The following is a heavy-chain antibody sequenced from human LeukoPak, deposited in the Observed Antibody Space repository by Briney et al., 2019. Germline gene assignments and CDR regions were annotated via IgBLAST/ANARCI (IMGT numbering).Heavy chain of an antibody. D-gene: IGHD1-7*01. CDR3: ARENNWNYLRHFDY. V-gene: IGHV4-30-4*01. CDR2: IYYSGST. CDR1: GGSISSGDYY. J-gene: IGHJ4*02. Sequence: SQTLSLTCTVSGGSISSGDYYWSWIRQPPGKGPEWIGYIYYSGSTYYNPSLKSRVTISVDTSKNQFSLKLSSATAADTAVYYCARENNWNYLRHFDYWGQGTLVTVSS.